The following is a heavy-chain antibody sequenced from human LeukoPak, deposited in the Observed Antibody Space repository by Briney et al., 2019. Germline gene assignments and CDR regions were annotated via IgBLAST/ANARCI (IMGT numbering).Heavy chain of an antibody. D-gene: IGHD3-10*01. CDR1: GGSMSSGSYC. Sequence: PSETLSLTCTVSGGSMSSGSYCWGWIRQPPGKGLEWIGSIYHSGHTDYNPSLKSRATLSVDTSKNQFSLKLSSVTAADTAVYYCARRDYGSGSYPTDFDYWGQGTLVTVSS. CDR2: IYHSGHT. CDR3: ARRDYGSGSYPTDFDY. J-gene: IGHJ4*02. V-gene: IGHV4-39*01.